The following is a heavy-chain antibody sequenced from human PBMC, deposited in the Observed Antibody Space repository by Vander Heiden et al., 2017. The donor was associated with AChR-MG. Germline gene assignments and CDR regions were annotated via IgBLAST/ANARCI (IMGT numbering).Heavy chain of an antibody. J-gene: IGHJ4*02. D-gene: IGHD6-25*01. Sequence: EVQLLESGGGLVQPGGSLRLSCAASGFTFGTYAMSWVRQAPGKGLGWFSAISGSGGSTYYADSVKGRFTISRDNSKNTLSLQMNSLRAEDTAVYYCAKGSAAVRPYYFDYWGQGTLVAVSS. CDR3: AKGSAAVRPYYFDY. CDR1: GFTFGTYA. V-gene: IGHV3-23*01. CDR2: ISGSGGST.